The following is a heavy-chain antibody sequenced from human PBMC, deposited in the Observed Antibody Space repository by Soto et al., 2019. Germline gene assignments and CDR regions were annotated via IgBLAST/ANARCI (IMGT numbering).Heavy chain of an antibody. V-gene: IGHV3-33*08. Sequence: PGLSLRLSCAASGFTFSSYGMHCVLQAPGKGLEWVAVIWYDGSNKYYADSVKGRFTISRDNSKDTLYLQMNSLRAEDTAVYYSERDLSMSTYNWFDPWGQGTLVTVSS. CDR1: GFTFSSYG. CDR2: IWYDGSNK. J-gene: IGHJ5*02. CDR3: ERDLSMSTYNWFDP.